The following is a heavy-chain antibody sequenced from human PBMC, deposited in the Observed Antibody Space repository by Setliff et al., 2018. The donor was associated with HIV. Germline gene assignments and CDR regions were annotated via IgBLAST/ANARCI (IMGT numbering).Heavy chain of an antibody. J-gene: IGHJ5*02. D-gene: IGHD4-17*01. V-gene: IGHV4-59*01. CDR2: IFYSGST. CDR1: GGSISSYY. CDR3: ARGFLRRRRRWFDP. Sequence: SETLSLTCTVSGGSISSYYWSWIRPPPGKGLEWIGYIFYSGSTNYNPSLKSRVTISVDASKNQFSLSLSSVTAADTAVYYFARGFLRRRRRWFDPWGQGTLVTVSS.